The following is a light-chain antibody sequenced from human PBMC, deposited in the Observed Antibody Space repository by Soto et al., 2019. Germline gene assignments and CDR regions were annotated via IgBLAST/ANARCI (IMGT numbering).Light chain of an antibody. CDR2: STS. CDR1: TGAVTGGYY. Sequence: QAVVTQEPSLTVSPGGTVTLTCASSTGAVTGGYYPNWFQQKPGQAPRAPIYSTSNKHSWTPARFSGSLLGGKAALTLSGVQPEDEAEYYCLLYYGGAQPWVFGGGTQLTVL. J-gene: IGLJ3*02. V-gene: IGLV7-43*01. CDR3: LLYYGGAQPWV.